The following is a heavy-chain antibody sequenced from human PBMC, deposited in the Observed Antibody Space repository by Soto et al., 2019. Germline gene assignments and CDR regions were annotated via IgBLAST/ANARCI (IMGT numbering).Heavy chain of an antibody. Sequence: QVQLVQSGAEVKKPGSSVKVSCKASGGIFSTYAISWLRQAPGQGLEWMGGIIPLFGTPNYAQRFQGRVTITADESTSTACMELSRLRSEDTAVYYCARDRDDYGSGNYYNRIAFWGQGTLVTVSS. CDR1: GGIFSTYA. V-gene: IGHV1-69*01. CDR3: ARDRDDYGSGNYYNRIAF. CDR2: IIPLFGTP. D-gene: IGHD3-10*01. J-gene: IGHJ4*02.